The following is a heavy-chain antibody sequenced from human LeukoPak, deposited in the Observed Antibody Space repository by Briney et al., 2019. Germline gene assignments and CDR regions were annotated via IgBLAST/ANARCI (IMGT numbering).Heavy chain of an antibody. CDR3: ASPPDSSGYLPYYFDY. D-gene: IGHD3-22*01. V-gene: IGHV3-30-3*01. Sequence: PGRSLRLSCAASGFTFSSYAMHWVRQAPGKGLEWVAVISYDGSNKYYADSVKGRFTISRDNSKNTLYLQMNSLRAEDTAVYYCASPPDSSGYLPYYFDYWGQGTLVTVSS. CDR1: GFTFSSYA. J-gene: IGHJ4*02. CDR2: ISYDGSNK.